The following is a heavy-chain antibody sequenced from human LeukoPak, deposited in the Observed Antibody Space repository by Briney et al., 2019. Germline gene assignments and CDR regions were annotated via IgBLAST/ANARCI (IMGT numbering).Heavy chain of an antibody. Sequence: SETLSLTCTVSGGSISNAGYYWSWIRQHPGKGLEWVGYIYYSGNTYYNPSLKSRLNISVDTSKNQFSLRLSSVTAADTAVYYCARVEDYYYMNAWGKGTTVTVTS. CDR1: GGSISNAGYY. V-gene: IGHV4-31*03. J-gene: IGHJ6*03. CDR2: IYYSGNT. CDR3: ARVEDYYYMNA.